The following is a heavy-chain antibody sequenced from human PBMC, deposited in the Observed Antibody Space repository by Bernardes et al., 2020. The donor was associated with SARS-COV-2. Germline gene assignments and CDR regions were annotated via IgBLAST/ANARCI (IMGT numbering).Heavy chain of an antibody. Sequence: GVLRLSCAASGFTVNTNYMSWVRQAPGKGLEWVSMIYSGGRTSYADSVQGRFTSSRDTTKNTVYLQMSSLRPEDTAVYYCARIDDVTGRDYWGQGILVTVSS. J-gene: IGHJ4*02. CDR2: IYSGGRT. CDR3: ARIDDVTGRDY. CDR1: GFTVNTNY. D-gene: IGHD3-9*01. V-gene: IGHV3-66*02.